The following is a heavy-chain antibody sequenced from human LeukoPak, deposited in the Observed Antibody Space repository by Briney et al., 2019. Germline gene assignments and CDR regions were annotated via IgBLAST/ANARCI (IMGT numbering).Heavy chain of an antibody. CDR1: GGSISSGGYY. V-gene: IGHV4-31*03. CDR3: ARDRPTYSGNFVVGYYGMDV. J-gene: IGHJ6*02. CDR2: IYYSGST. D-gene: IGHD4-23*01. Sequence: SETLPLTCTVSGGSISSGGYYWSWIRQHPGKGLEWIGYIYYSGSTYYNPSLKSRVTISVDTSKNQFSLKLSSVTAADTAVYYCARDRPTYSGNFVVGYYGMDVWGQGTTVTVSS.